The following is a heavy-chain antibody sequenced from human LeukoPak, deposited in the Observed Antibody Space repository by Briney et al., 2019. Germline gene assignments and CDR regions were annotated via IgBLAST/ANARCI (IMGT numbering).Heavy chain of an antibody. CDR3: ARGALITMVRGVIIPWFDP. CDR2: IDYSGYT. J-gene: IGHJ5*02. Sequence: SETLSLTCSVSGGSISSYYWSWIRQYPGKGLESIGYIDYSGYTNYNPSLKSRVTISLDTPKKQFSLRLTSVTAADTAVYYCARGALITMVRGVIIPWFDPWGQGTLVTVSS. V-gene: IGHV4-59*01. CDR1: GGSISSYY. D-gene: IGHD3-10*01.